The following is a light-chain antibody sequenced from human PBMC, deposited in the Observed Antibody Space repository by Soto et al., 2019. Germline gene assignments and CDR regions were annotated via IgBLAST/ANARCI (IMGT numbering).Light chain of an antibody. CDR2: SNT. Sequence: QSVLTQPPSASGSPGQRITISCSGSSSNVGSNTVTWYQQLPATAPKLLIYSNTKRPSGVPDRFSGSTSGTSASLVISGLQSEDEADYYCASWDDSLNGPVFGGGTQLTVL. V-gene: IGLV1-44*01. CDR1: SSNVGSNT. CDR3: ASWDDSLNGPV. J-gene: IGLJ7*01.